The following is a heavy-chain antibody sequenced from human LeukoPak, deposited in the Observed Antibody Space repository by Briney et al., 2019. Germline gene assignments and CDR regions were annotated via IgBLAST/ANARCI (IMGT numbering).Heavy chain of an antibody. J-gene: IGHJ4*02. Sequence: GGSLRLSCAASGFTFSTYGIHWVRQAPGKGLEWVAFIRYDGSNKYYADSVKGRFTISRDNSKNTLYLRMNSLRAEDTAVYHCARAVWFGELPQEDYWGQGTLVTVSS. D-gene: IGHD3-10*01. CDR2: IRYDGSNK. CDR3: ARAVWFGELPQEDY. V-gene: IGHV3-30*02. CDR1: GFTFSTYG.